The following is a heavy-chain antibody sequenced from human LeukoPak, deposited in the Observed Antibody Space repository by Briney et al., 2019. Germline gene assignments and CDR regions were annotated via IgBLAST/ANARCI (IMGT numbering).Heavy chain of an antibody. Sequence: SETLSLTCAVSADSISSGGYSWSWIRQPPGKGLEWIGYIDYSGSTYYNPSLKSRVTISVDKSKNQFSLRLSSVTAADTAVYYCARVCSGGSCLSYWGQGTLVTVSS. CDR3: ARVCSGGSCLSY. CDR2: IDYSGST. V-gene: IGHV4-30-4*07. CDR1: ADSISSGGYS. J-gene: IGHJ4*02. D-gene: IGHD2-15*01.